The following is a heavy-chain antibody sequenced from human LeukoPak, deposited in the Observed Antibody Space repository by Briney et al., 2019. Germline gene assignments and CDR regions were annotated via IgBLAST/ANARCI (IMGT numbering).Heavy chain of an antibody. CDR2: LYIGGNT. Sequence: GGSLRLSCAASGLTVNNNYMNWVRQAPGKGLEWVSALYIGGNTYYADSVRGRFTISRDNSKNTLYLQMNSLRAEDTAVYYCAKDRRRLGEFFDYWGQGTLVTVSS. D-gene: IGHD3-10*01. CDR1: GLTVNNNY. J-gene: IGHJ4*02. V-gene: IGHV3-53*05. CDR3: AKDRRRLGEFFDY.